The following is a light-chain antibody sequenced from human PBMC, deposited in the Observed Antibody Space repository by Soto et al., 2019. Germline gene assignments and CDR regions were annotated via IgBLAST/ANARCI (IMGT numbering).Light chain of an antibody. CDR3: QQYGSSPPT. CDR2: GAS. Sequence: EIVLTQSPGTLSLSPGERATLSCRASQSVSSSYLAWYQQKPGQAPRLLIYGASSRANGIPDRFSGSGSGTDFTFTISRLEPEDFAVYYCQQYGSSPPTFGQGTKVDIK. CDR1: QSVSSSY. V-gene: IGKV3-20*01. J-gene: IGKJ1*01.